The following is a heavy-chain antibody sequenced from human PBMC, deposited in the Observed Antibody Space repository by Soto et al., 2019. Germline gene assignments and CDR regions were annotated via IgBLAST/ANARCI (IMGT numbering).Heavy chain of an antibody. Sequence: GASVKVSCKASGYTFTSYDINWVRQATGQGLEWMGWMNPNSGNTDYAQKFQGRVTMTRNNSISTAYMELSSLRSEDTAIYYCARASMVGEFISYFFDSWGQGTLVTVSS. J-gene: IGHJ4*02. CDR1: GYTFTSYD. V-gene: IGHV1-8*01. CDR2: MNPNSGNT. D-gene: IGHD3-10*01. CDR3: ARASMVGEFISYFFDS.